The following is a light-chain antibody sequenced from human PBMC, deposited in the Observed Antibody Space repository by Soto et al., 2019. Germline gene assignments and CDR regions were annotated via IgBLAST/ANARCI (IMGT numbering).Light chain of an antibody. V-gene: IGKV1-9*01. Sequence: DIQLTQSPSFLSASVGDRVTITCRTSQDISSYLAWYQQKPGKAPQLLISASSTLQSGVPSRFSGSGAGTEFTLTISSLQPEDFATNYCQQLKSYPLSFGGGTKVE. CDR2: ASS. J-gene: IGKJ4*02. CDR3: QQLKSYPLS. CDR1: QDISSY.